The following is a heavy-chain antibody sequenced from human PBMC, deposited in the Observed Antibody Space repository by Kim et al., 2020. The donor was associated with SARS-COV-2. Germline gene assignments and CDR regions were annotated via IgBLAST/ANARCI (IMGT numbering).Heavy chain of an antibody. CDR3: ARSTGPIVGY. Sequence: GGSLRLSCAASGFTFSSYWMHWVRQAPGQGLVWVSRINYNGNSTTYADSVKGRFTISRDNAKNTLYLQMNSLRAEDTAVYYCARSTGPIVGYWGQGTLVTVSS. J-gene: IGHJ4*02. CDR2: INYNGNST. CDR1: GFTFSSYW. V-gene: IGHV3-74*01. D-gene: IGHD4-4*01.